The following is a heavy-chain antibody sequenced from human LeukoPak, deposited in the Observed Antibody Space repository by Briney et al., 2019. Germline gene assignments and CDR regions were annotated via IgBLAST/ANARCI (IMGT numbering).Heavy chain of an antibody. D-gene: IGHD2-2*01. V-gene: IGHV4-31*03. CDR1: GGSISSGGYY. Sequence: PSQTLSLTCTVSGGSISSGGYYWRCIRQHPGKGLECIGYIYYSGNTYYNPYYNPFLKSRVTISVDTSKNQFSLKLTSVTAADTAVYYCASLPHWSSSSCPSYWGQGTLVTVSS. CDR2: IYYSGNT. J-gene: IGHJ4*02. CDR3: ASLPHWSSSSCPSY.